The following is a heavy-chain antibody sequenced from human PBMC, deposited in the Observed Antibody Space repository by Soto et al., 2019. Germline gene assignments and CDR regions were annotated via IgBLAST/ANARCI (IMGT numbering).Heavy chain of an antibody. V-gene: IGHV1-8*02. D-gene: IGHD6-19*01. CDR1: GYTFTDYD. CDR3: STWGRNGWYTGFF. CDR2: MNPNSGST. J-gene: IGHJ4*02. Sequence: QVQLVQSGAEVRKPGASVKVSCKTSGYTFTDYDINWVRQAPGQGLEWVGRMNPNSGSTDNAQKLEGRVTMTRDISISTAYMELSSLGYDDTAVYFCSTWGRNGWYTGFFWGQGTLVTVSS.